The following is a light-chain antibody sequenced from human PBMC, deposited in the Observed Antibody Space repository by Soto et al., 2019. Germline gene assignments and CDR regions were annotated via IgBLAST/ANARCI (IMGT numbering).Light chain of an antibody. CDR1: QSVSSSY. Sequence: ESVLTQSPGTLSLYKKERDTISCRASQSVSSSYLAWYHQKPGQVPRLLIYGASSRATGIPDRFSGSGSGTDFTLTIIILEPEDVAVYYCQQYGSSPITFGQGTRLEIK. J-gene: IGKJ5*01. V-gene: IGKV3-20*01. CDR2: GAS. CDR3: QQYGSSPIT.